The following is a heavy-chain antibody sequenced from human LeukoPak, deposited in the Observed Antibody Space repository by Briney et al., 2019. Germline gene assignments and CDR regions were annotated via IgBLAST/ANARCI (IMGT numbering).Heavy chain of an antibody. D-gene: IGHD1-26*01. CDR2: ISSSSNYI. V-gene: IGHV3-21*01. Sequence: GGSLRLSCAASGFTFSSYSMNWVRQAPGKGLEWVSSISSSSNYIYYADSVKGRFTISRDNSKNTLYLQMNSLRAEDAAVYYCARDPHPYSGTYNFDYWGQGTLVTVSS. CDR1: GFTFSSYS. CDR3: ARDPHPYSGTYNFDY. J-gene: IGHJ4*02.